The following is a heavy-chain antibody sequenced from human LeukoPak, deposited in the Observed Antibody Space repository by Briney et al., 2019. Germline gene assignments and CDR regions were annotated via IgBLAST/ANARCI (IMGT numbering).Heavy chain of an antibody. CDR2: ISSSTNYI. J-gene: IGHJ4*02. CDR3: AREIHGSGTYYPFDN. D-gene: IGHD3-10*01. Sequence: GGSLRLSCAASGFTFTSYSMNWVRQAPGKGLEWVSSISSSTNYIYYADSVKGRFTIPRDNAKKSLYLQMNSLRAEDTAVYYCAREIHGSGTYYPFDNWGQGTLVTVSS. V-gene: IGHV3-21*01. CDR1: GFTFTSYS.